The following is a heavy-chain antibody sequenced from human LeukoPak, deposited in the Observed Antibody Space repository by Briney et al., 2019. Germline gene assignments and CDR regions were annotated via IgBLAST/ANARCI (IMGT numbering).Heavy chain of an antibody. V-gene: IGHV3-30*02. CDR2: IRYDGSNK. CDR3: AKDHMGLTWSLKNVDY. Sequence: GGSLRLSCAASGFTFSSYGMHWVRQAPGKGLEWVAFIRYDGSNKYYADSVKGRFTISRDNSKNTLYLQMNSLRAEDTAVYYCAKDHMGLTWSLKNVDYWGQGTLVTVSS. CDR1: GFTFSSYG. D-gene: IGHD4/OR15-4a*01. J-gene: IGHJ4*02.